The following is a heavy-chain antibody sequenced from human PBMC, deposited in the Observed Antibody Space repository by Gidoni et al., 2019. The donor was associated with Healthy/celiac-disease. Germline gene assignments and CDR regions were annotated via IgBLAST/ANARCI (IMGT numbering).Heavy chain of an antibody. D-gene: IGHD6-6*01. CDR1: GGTFSSYA. J-gene: IGHJ4*02. CDR2: IIPILGIA. CDR3: ASPRDSSSYDY. V-gene: IGHV1-69*04. Sequence: QVQLVQSGAAVKKPGSSVKVSCKASGGTFSSYAISWVRQAPGQGLEWMGRIIPILGIANYAQKFQGRVTITADKSTSTAYMELSSLRSEDTAVYYCASPRDSSSYDYWGQGTLVTVSS.